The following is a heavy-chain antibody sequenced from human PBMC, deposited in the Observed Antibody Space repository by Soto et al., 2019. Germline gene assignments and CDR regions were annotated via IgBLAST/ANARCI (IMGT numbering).Heavy chain of an antibody. D-gene: IGHD3-3*01. CDR1: GGSFSGYY. J-gene: IGHJ6*02. CDR2: INHSGST. V-gene: IGHV4-34*01. Sequence: QVQLQQWGAGLLKPSETLSLTCAVYGGSFSGYYWGWIRQPPGKGLEWIGEINHSGSTNYNPSLKSRDTISVDTSKNQFSLKLSSVTAADTAVYYCARRRFGFTIFTGMDVWGQGTTVTVSS. CDR3: ARRRFGFTIFTGMDV.